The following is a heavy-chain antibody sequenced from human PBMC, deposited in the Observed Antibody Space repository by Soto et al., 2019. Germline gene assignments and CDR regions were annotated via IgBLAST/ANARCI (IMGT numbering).Heavy chain of an antibody. D-gene: IGHD2-8*01. CDR2: ISGSGGST. V-gene: IGHV3-23*01. CDR1: GFTFSSYA. Sequence: EVQLLESGGGLVQPGGSLRLSCAASGFTFSSYAMSWVRQAPGKGLEWVSAISGSGGSTYYADSVKGRFTISRDNSKNTLYLQRNGLRAEDTAVYYCAKAIILMVYAPFYHWGQGTLVTVSS. J-gene: IGHJ5*02. CDR3: AKAIILMVYAPFYH.